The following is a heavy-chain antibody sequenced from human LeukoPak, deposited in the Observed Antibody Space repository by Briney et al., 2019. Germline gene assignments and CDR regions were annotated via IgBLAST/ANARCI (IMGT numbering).Heavy chain of an antibody. J-gene: IGHJ6*02. Sequence: PGGSLRLSCVASGFTFSKYWMLWVRQAPGKGLMWVSLISTDGKSTRYAESVKGRFTISRDNAKNALYLQMNILRVEDTALYFCVRDYQFIQEVWGQGTTVTVSS. D-gene: IGHD2-2*01. V-gene: IGHV3-74*01. CDR1: GFTFSKYW. CDR3: VRDYQFIQEV. CDR2: ISTDGKST.